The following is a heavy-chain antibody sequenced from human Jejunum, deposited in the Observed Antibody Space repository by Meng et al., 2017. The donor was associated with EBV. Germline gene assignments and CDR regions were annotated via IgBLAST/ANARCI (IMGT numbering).Heavy chain of an antibody. Sequence: GPVLLCASAALALTCGVYGGSFREYYWTCIRQPPGKGRERIGEIDHGGGAIYNPYLTSRVTISGDTSKNHFSLKLFPVTAADTAVYYCARLGGYASGTYYPIDPWGQGTLVTVSS. V-gene: IGHV4-34*01. CDR2: IDHGGGA. D-gene: IGHD3-10*01. CDR3: ARLGGYASGTYYPIDP. J-gene: IGHJ5*02. CDR1: GGSFREYY.